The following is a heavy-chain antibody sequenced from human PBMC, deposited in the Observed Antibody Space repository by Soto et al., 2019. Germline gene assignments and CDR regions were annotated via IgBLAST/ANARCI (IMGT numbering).Heavy chain of an antibody. Sequence: GGSLRHSCAASGFTFSSYWMHWVRQAPGKGLVWVSRINSDGSSTSYADSVKGRFTISRDNAKNTLYLQMNSLRAEDTAVYYCSRLXNGPDALHFWGQAPLVTVS. V-gene: IGHV3-74*01. J-gene: IGHJ3*01. CDR1: GFTFSSYW. CDR2: INSDGSST. CDR3: SRLXNGPDALHF. D-gene: IGHD1-1*01.